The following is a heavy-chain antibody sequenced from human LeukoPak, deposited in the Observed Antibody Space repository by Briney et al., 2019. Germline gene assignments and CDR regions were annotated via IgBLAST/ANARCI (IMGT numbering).Heavy chain of an antibody. CDR1: GFTFSSYS. Sequence: GGSLRLSCAASGFTFSSYSMNWVRQAPGKGLEWVSAISGSGGSTYYADSVKGRFTISRDNSKNTLYLQMNSLRAEDTAVYYCARTPPGTYYDFRGYYYMDVWGKGTTVTVSS. CDR2: ISGSGGST. V-gene: IGHV3-23*01. J-gene: IGHJ6*03. CDR3: ARTPPGTYYDFRGYYYMDV. D-gene: IGHD3-3*01.